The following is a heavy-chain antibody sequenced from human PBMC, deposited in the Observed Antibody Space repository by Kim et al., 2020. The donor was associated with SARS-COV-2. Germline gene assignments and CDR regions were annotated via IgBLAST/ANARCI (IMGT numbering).Heavy chain of an antibody. Sequence: SETLSLTCAVSGASISSGGYSWSWIRQPPGKDLEWIGYIYYSGSTSYNPSLKSRVTISLDRSKNQFSLNLRSLTGADTAFYYCARVIWFGDDRKICFDP. CDR2: IYYSGST. D-gene: IGHD3-10*01. V-gene: IGHV4-30-2*01. CDR1: GASISSGGYS. CDR3: ARVIWFGDDRKICFDP. J-gene: IGHJ5*02.